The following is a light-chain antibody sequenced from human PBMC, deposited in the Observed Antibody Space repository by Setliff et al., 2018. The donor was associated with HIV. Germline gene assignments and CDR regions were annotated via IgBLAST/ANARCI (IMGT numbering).Light chain of an antibody. J-gene: IGLJ1*01. Sequence: QSVLTQPASVSGSPGQSITISCTGTSSDVSAYKYVSWYQQHPGKAPKLMIYEVTNRPLGVSNRFSGSKSGNTASLTISGLQAEDEADYYCSSYTSSYTYVFGTGTKVTVL. CDR1: SSDVSAYKY. CDR2: EVT. V-gene: IGLV2-14*01. CDR3: SSYTSSYTYV.